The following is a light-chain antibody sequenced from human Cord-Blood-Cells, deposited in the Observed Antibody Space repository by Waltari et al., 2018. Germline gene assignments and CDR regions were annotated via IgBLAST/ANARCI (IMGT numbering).Light chain of an antibody. J-gene: IGKJ4*01. CDR3: QQSYSTPLT. CDR1: QSISSY. V-gene: IGKV1-39*01. Sequence: DIQMTQSPSSLSASVGDRVTITFRASQSISSYLNWYQQKPGKAHKLLIYAASSLQSGVPSRFSGSGSVTDFTLTISSLQPEDFATYYCQQSYSTPLTFGGGTKVEIK. CDR2: AAS.